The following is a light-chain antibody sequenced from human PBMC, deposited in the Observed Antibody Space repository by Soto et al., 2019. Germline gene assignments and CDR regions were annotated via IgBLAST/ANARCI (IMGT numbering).Light chain of an antibody. J-gene: IGLJ1*01. CDR3: TSYAGNDVYV. Sequence: QSAVGQPPSASGYPGQSVAISYTGTSSDVGGYDYVSWYQQHPGKAPKLMIYEVSKRPSGVPDRFSASKSGNTASLTVSGLQAEDEAHYHCTSYAGNDVYVFGTGTK. V-gene: IGLV2-8*01. CDR2: EVS. CDR1: SSDVGGYDY.